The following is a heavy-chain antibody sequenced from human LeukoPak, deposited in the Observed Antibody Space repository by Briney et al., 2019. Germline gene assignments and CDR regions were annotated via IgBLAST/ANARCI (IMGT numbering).Heavy chain of an antibody. CDR3: ARDNRYYGSGSYYTGY. J-gene: IGHJ4*02. D-gene: IGHD3-10*01. V-gene: IGHV4-61*01. CDR1: GGSVSSGSYY. Sequence: SETLSLTCTVSGGSVSSGSYYWSWVRQPPGRGLEWVGYIYYSGSTNYNPSLKSRVTISIDTSKNQFSLKLNSVTAADTAVYYCARDNRYYGSGSYYTGYWGQGTLVTVSS. CDR2: IYYSGST.